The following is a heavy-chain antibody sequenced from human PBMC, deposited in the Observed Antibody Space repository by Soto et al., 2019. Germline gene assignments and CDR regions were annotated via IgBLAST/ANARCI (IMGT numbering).Heavy chain of an antibody. J-gene: IGHJ4*02. D-gene: IGHD2-15*01. CDR1: GGTFSSYA. V-gene: IGHV1-69*13. Sequence: ASVKVSCKASGGTFSSYAISWVRQAPGQGLEWMGGIIPIFGTANYAQKFHGRVTITADESTSTAYMELSSLRSEDTAVYYCARDIYCSGGSCYSSFFDYWGQGTLVTVSS. CDR2: IIPIFGTA. CDR3: ARDIYCSGGSCYSSFFDY.